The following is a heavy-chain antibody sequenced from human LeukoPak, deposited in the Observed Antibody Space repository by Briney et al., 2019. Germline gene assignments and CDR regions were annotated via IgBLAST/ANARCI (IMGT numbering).Heavy chain of an antibody. Sequence: GGSLRLSCAASGFTFSSYAMHWVRQAPGKGLEWVAVIPYDGSNKYYADSVKGRFTISRDNSKNTLYLQMNSLRAEDTAVYYCARDDFWSGYYIVDYWGQGTLVTVSS. D-gene: IGHD3-3*01. CDR3: ARDDFWSGYYIVDY. CDR2: IPYDGSNK. CDR1: GFTFSSYA. J-gene: IGHJ4*02. V-gene: IGHV3-30-3*01.